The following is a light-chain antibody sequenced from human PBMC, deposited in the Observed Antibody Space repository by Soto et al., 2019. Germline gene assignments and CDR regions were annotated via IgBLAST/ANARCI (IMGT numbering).Light chain of an antibody. CDR1: QNISNY. Sequence: SLVPGKRANLSGRASQNISNYLIWYQQKPGQAPRLLIYDVSNRATGIPARFSGSGSGPDFTLTIGRLKPEDSAVYYCQQRTHWPRTFGQGTKVDIK. CDR3: QQRTHWPRT. CDR2: DVS. J-gene: IGKJ1*01. V-gene: IGKV3-11*01.